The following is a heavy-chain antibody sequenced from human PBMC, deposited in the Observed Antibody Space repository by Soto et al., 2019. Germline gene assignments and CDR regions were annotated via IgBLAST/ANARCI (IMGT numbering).Heavy chain of an antibody. J-gene: IGHJ5*02. D-gene: IGHD6-19*01. CDR3: ARDRCVSSGCPSGNNWLDP. CDR1: GFTFSSYS. CDR2: ISSSSSYI. Sequence: GGSLRLSCAASGFTFSSYSMNWVRQAPGKGLEWVSSISSSSSYIYYADSVKGRFTISRDNAKNSLYLQMNSLRAEDTAVYYCARDRCVSSGCPSGNNWLDPWGQGTLVTVSS. V-gene: IGHV3-21*01.